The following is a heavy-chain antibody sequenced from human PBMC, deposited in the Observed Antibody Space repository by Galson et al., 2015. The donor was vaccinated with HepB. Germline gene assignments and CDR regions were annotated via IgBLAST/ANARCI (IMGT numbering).Heavy chain of an antibody. V-gene: IGHV1-46*01. J-gene: IGHJ6*02. Sequence: SVKVSCKASGYTFTSYYMHWVRQAPGQGLEWMGIINPSGGSTSYAQKFQGRVTMTRDTSTSTVYMELSSLRSEDTAVYNCASQYSGSYQAASYGMDVWGQGTTVTVSS. CDR2: INPSGGST. D-gene: IGHD1-26*01. CDR1: GYTFTSYY. CDR3: ASQYSGSYQAASYGMDV.